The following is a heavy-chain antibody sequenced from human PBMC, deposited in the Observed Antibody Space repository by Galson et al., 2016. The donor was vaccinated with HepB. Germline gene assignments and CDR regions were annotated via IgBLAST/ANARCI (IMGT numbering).Heavy chain of an antibody. V-gene: IGHV1-69*06. CDR3: ASDPLDGSYYYYMDV. Sequence: SVKVSCKASGGTFSSYAISWVRQAPGQGLEWMGGITPISDTANYAQKFQGRVTITADKSTSTAYMELSSLRSEDTAVYYCASDPLDGSYYYYMDVWGKGTTVTVSS. J-gene: IGHJ6*03. CDR2: ITPISDTA. CDR1: GGTFSSYA.